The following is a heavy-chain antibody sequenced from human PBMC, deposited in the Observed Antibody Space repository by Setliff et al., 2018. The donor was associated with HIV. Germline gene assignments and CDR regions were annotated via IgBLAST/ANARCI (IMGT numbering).Heavy chain of an antibody. D-gene: IGHD2-15*01. Sequence: PSETLSLTCTVSGGSISSYFWTWIRQSPEKGLEWIGYIYRYGSPNYNPSLQSRVTLSVDTSKNQFSLTLTSVTAADTAVYYCARGGRSDGYHIASWGQGIRVTVSS. CDR1: GGSISSYF. V-gene: IGHV4-59*01. J-gene: IGHJ4*02. CDR3: ARGGRSDGYHIAS. CDR2: IYRYGSP.